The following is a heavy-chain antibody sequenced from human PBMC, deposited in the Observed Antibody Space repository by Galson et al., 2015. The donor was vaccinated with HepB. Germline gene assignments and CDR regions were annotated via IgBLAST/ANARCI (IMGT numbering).Heavy chain of an antibody. D-gene: IGHD1-1*01. CDR2: IIPIFGTA. CDR3: VKSGTPPVAYYYYYYMDV. Sequence: SVKVSCKASGGTFSSYAISWVRQAPGQGLEWMGGIIPIFGTANYAQKFQGRVTITADESTSTAYMELSSLRSEDTAVYYCVKSGTPPVAYYYYYYMDVWGKGTTVTVSS. V-gene: IGHV1-69*13. J-gene: IGHJ6*03. CDR1: GGTFSSYA.